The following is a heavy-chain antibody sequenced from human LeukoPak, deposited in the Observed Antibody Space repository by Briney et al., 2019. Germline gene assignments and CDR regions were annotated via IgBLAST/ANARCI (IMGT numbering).Heavy chain of an antibody. V-gene: IGHV6-1*01. CDR3: ARDADWAYDAFDL. J-gene: IGHJ3*01. CDR1: GDSVSINSDV. CDR2: TYYRSRWFN. Sequence: SQTPSLTCAISGDSVSINSDVWNWIRQSPSRGLEWLGRTYYRSRWFNDYAVSVKGRITINPDTSKNQFSLQLNSVTPEDTAVYYCARDADWAYDAFDLWGQGTMVTVSS. D-gene: IGHD3-9*01.